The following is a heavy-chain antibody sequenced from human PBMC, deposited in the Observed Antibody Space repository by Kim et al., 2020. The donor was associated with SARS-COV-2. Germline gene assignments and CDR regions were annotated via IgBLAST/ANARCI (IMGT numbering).Heavy chain of an antibody. J-gene: IGHJ2*01. CDR2: MSYDGSSE. Sequence: GGSLRLSCAASGLSVSSYAMHWVRQAPGRGLEWVALMSYDGSSEFYADSVKGRFTISRDNAKNTLYLQLSSLRTEDTAVYYCARPAVVSADLYFDLWGRGTLVSVSS. CDR3: ARPAVVSADLYFDL. D-gene: IGHD6-19*01. V-gene: IGHV3-30*04. CDR1: GLSVSSYA.